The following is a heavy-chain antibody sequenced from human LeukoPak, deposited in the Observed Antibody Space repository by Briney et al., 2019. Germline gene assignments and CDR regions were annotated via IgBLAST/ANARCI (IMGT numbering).Heavy chain of an antibody. CDR3: ARRGYDGSVYLPFDI. Sequence: GGSLRLSCAASGFTFSSYSMNWVRQAPGKGMEWVSYISSSSSTIYYADSVKGRFTISRDNAKSSLYLQMSSLRAEDTAVYYCARRGYDGSVYLPFDIWGQGTMVTVSS. CDR1: GFTFSSYS. CDR2: ISSSSSTI. D-gene: IGHD3-22*01. V-gene: IGHV3-48*04. J-gene: IGHJ3*02.